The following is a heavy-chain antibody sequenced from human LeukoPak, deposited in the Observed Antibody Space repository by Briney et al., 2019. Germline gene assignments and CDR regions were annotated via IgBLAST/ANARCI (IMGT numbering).Heavy chain of an antibody. Sequence: GGSLRLSCAASGFTFSSYAMSWVRQAPGKELARVSAISGSGGSTYYADSVKGRFTISRDNSKNTLYLQMNSLRAEDTAVYYCAGTGVVVVPAAIPGFDPWGQGTLVTVSS. CDR2: ISGSGGST. CDR1: GFTFSSYA. CDR3: AGTGVVVVPAAIPGFDP. V-gene: IGHV3-23*01. J-gene: IGHJ5*02. D-gene: IGHD2-2*02.